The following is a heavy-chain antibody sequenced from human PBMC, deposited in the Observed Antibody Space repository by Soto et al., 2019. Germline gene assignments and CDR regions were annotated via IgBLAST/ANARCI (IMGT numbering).Heavy chain of an antibody. CDR2: IHYSGST. CDR3: ARLQAVAGTGDWFDP. CDR1: GGSISPYY. V-gene: IGHV4-59*08. D-gene: IGHD6-19*01. J-gene: IGHJ5*02. Sequence: QVQLQESGPGLVKPSATLSLTCTVSGGSISPYYWSWIRQSPGKGLEWIGYIHYSGSTNYNPSLKSRVTISVDTSKKQFSLKLRFVTAADTAVYYCARLQAVAGTGDWFDPWGQGTLVTVST.